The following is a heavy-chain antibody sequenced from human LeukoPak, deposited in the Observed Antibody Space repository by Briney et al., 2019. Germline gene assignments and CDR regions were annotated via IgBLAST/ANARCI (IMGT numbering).Heavy chain of an antibody. D-gene: IGHD3-10*01. V-gene: IGHV5-51*01. J-gene: IGHJ6*04. CDR2: IYPGDSDT. CDR1: GYSFTSYW. CDR3: ARCPPFYGSGSPYYYYYGMDV. Sequence: GASLQISSKGFGYSFTSYWIGWVSQMPEKGLKWMGIIYPGDSDTRNSPSFQGQVTISADKSISTAYLQWSSLKASDTAMYDCARCPPFYGSGSPYYYYYGMDVWGKGTTVTVSS.